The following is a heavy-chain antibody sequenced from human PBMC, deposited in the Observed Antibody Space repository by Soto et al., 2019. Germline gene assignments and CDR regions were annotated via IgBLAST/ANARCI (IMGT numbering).Heavy chain of an antibody. D-gene: IGHD1-26*01. Sequence: QVQLVQSGVEVKKPGASVKVSCKASGYTFTSYRISWVRQAPGQGLEWMGWISADNGNTNYAQNLQGRVTMTTATSTSTAHMEVRSLRSDDTAVYFCATIVGAISYWGQGTLVTVSS. CDR1: GYTFTSYR. V-gene: IGHV1-18*01. J-gene: IGHJ4*02. CDR2: ISADNGNT. CDR3: ATIVGAISY.